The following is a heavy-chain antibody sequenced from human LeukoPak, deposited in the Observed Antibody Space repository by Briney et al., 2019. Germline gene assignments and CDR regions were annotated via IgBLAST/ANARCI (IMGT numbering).Heavy chain of an antibody. J-gene: IGHJ3*02. V-gene: IGHV3-21*01. D-gene: IGHD2/OR15-2a*01. CDR1: GFTFSSST. Sequence: GGSLRLSCAASGFTFSSSTMTWVRQSPGKGLEWVSSISSSSTYIYYADSVKGRFIISRDNAKNSLYLQMNSLRTEDTAVFYCARDFLNAIDIWGQGTMVTVSS. CDR2: ISSSSTYI. CDR3: ARDFLNAIDI.